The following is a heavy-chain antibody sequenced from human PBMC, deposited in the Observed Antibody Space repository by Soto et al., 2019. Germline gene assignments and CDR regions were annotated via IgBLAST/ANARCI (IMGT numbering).Heavy chain of an antibody. V-gene: IGHV3-23*01. D-gene: IGHD3-3*01. CDR2: ISGSGTAT. J-gene: IGHJ4*02. Sequence: EVKLLESGGGLVQPGGSMRLPCEASGFPFWTYSMSWVRQAPRKGLEWVSGISGSGTATYYTDSVKGRFTVSRDNVKNILYLQMNSLRAEDTALYFCAKDLRATILGSLEYWGQGTLVTVSS. CDR1: GFPFWTYS. CDR3: AKDLRATILGSLEY.